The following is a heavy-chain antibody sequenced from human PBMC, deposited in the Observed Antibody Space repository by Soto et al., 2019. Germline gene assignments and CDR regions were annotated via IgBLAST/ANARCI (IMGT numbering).Heavy chain of an antibody. CDR3: ARSLTEGYCIITGCYTRPLNGIDF. CDR2: INPNSGGT. D-gene: IGHD2-2*02. V-gene: IGHV1-2*02. Sequence: GASVKVSCKASGYTFSGYYIHWLRQAPGQGLEWMGWINPNSGGTNYAQKFQGRVTVTRDTPTSTAYMELSRLTSDDTAVYYCARSLTEGYCIITGCYTRPLNGIDFCYKGPT. J-gene: IGHJ6*04. CDR1: GYTFSGYY.